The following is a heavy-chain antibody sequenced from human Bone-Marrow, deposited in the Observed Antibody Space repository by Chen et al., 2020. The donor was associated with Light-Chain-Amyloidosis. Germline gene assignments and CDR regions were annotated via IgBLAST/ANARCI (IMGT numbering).Heavy chain of an antibody. CDR3: ARRRDGYNFDY. D-gene: IGHD5-12*01. CDR2: IYPDDSDA. J-gene: IGHJ4*02. CDR1: GYTFPNYW. V-gene: IGHV5-51*01. Sequence: QLEQSGPEVKKPGESRKISCRASGYTFPNYWIGWVRQMPGKGLEWMGVIYPDDSDARYSPSFEGQVTISADKSITTAYLQWRSLKASDTAMYYCARRRDGYNFDYWGQGTLVTVSS.